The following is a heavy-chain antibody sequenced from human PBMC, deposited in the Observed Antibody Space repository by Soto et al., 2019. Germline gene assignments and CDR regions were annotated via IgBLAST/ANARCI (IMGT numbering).Heavy chain of an antibody. CDR2: INPNSGGT. V-gene: IGHV1-2*04. D-gene: IGHD6-13*01. CDR1: GYTFTGYY. J-gene: IGHJ4*02. CDR3: AREKESSSSWYDY. Sequence: ASVKVSCKASGYTFTGYYMHWVRQAPGQGLEWMGWINPNSGGTNYAQEFQGWVTMTRDTSISTAYMELSRLRSDDTAVYYCAREKESSSSWYDYWGQGTLVTVSS.